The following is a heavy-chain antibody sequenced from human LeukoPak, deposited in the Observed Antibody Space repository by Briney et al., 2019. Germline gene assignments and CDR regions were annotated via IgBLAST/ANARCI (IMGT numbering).Heavy chain of an antibody. J-gene: IGHJ4*02. V-gene: IGHV3-23*01. CDR1: GFTFSSYG. Sequence: GGSLRLSCAASGFTFSSYGMGWVRQAPGKGLEWVSSISGGGETTYYADSVKGRFPISRDNSKNTLYLQMNSLRAEDTAVYYCAKDLPHYYFDYWGQGTLVTVSS. CDR2: ISGGGETT. CDR3: AKDLPHYYFDY.